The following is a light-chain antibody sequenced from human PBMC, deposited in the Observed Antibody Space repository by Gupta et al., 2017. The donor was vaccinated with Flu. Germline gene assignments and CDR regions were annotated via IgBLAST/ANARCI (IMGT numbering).Light chain of an antibody. Sequence: QSALTQHASVSGSPGQSITISCTGTSSDVGGYNYVSWYQQHPGKAPKLMIYEVSNRPSGVSNRFSGSKSGNTASLTISVLQAEDEADYYCSSYTISSTSVFGGGTKLTVL. CDR1: SSDVGGYNY. V-gene: IGLV2-14*01. CDR2: EVS. CDR3: SSYTISSTSV. J-gene: IGLJ2*01.